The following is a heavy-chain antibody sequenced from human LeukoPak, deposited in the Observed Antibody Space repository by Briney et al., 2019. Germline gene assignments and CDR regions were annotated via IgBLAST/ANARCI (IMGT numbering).Heavy chain of an antibody. D-gene: IGHD2-15*01. CDR3: ARGPFPWYGDY. CDR1: GFTFSSYG. V-gene: IGHV3-33*01. J-gene: IGHJ4*02. Sequence: GGSLRLSCAASGFTFSSYGMHWVRQAPGKGLEWVAVIWYDGSNKYYADSVKGRFTISRDNSKNTLFLQMNSLRAEDTAVYYCARGPFPWYGDYWGQRTLVTVSS. CDR2: IWYDGSNK.